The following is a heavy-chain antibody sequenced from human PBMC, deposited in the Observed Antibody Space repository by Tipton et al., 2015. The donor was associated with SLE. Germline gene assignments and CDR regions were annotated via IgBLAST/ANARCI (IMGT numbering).Heavy chain of an antibody. CDR3: ARRPLGSEHYQAYFDP. CDR2: NSYTGSF. J-gene: IGHJ4*02. D-gene: IGHD2-2*01. Sequence: TLSLTCTVSGASIGSNGDHWGWIRQSPGKGLEWIGSNSYTGSFYYNPSLKSRVTISLDTSKNQFSLKLSSVTAADTAVYYCARRPLGSEHYQAYFDPWGQGSLVTVSS. V-gene: IGHV4-39*07. CDR1: GASIGSNGDH.